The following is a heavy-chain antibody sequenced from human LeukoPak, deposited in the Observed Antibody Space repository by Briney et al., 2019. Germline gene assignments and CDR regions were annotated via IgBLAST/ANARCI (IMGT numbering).Heavy chain of an antibody. CDR2: IYPGDSDT. CDR1: GYSFTSYW. D-gene: IGHD5-24*01. CDR3: ARRRDGYNTAIDY. J-gene: IGHJ4*02. Sequence: GESLKISCKGSGYSFTSYWIGWVRQMPGKGLEWMGIIYPGDSDTRYGPSFQGQVTISADKSISTAYLQWSSLKASDTAMYYCARRRDGYNTAIDYWGQGTLVTVSP. V-gene: IGHV5-51*01.